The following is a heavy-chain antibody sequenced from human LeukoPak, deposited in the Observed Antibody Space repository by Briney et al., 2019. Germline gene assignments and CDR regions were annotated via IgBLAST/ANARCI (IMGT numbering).Heavy chain of an antibody. CDR2: IYYSGST. CDR3: ASEAVAGTGIDY. J-gene: IGHJ4*02. Sequence: PSETLSLTCTVSGGSISGYYWSWIRQPPGKGLEWIGYIYYSGSTNYNPSLKSRVTISVDTSKNQFSLKLSSVTAADTAVYYCASEAVAGTGIDYWGQGTLVTVSS. V-gene: IGHV4-59*01. CDR1: GGSISGYY. D-gene: IGHD6-19*01.